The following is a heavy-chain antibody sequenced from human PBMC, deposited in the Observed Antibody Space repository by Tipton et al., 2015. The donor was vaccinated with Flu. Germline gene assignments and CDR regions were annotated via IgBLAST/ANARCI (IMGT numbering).Heavy chain of an antibody. D-gene: IGHD3-10*01. CDR1: GFSVTNNY. CDR2: IYTAGRT. CDR3: ARDMGRGDGEGDS. V-gene: IGHV3-53*01. Sequence: SLRLSCAASGFSVTNNYETWVRQAPGKGLEWVSVIYTAGRTKYADSLRDRFTVSRDISKNMVYLQMNNLRVDDTAMYYCARDMGRGDGEGDSWGQGTLVTVSS. J-gene: IGHJ4*02.